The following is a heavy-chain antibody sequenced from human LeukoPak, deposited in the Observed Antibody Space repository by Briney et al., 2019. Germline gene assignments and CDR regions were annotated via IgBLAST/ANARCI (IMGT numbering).Heavy chain of an antibody. CDR1: GGTFSSYA. V-gene: IGHV1-69*13. Sequence: ASVKVSCKASGGTFSSYAISWVRQAPGQGLEWMGGIIPIFGTANYAQKFQGRVTITADESTSTAYMELSSLRSEDTAVYYCARGIAARPSNWFDPWGQGTLVTVSS. D-gene: IGHD6-6*01. CDR3: ARGIAARPSNWFDP. J-gene: IGHJ5*02. CDR2: IIPIFGTA.